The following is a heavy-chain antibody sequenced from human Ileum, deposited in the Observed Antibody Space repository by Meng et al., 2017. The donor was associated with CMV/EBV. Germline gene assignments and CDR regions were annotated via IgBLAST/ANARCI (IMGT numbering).Heavy chain of an antibody. CDR3: ALSITGTKATFDY. V-gene: IGHV5-51*01. D-gene: IGHD1-20*01. CDR1: GYSFTSYW. Sequence: GESLKISCKGSGYSFTSYWISWVRQMPGKGLEWMGIIYPGDSDTRYSPSFQGQVTNSADKSISTAYLQWSSLKASDTAMYYCALSITGTKATFDYWGQGTLVTVSS. CDR2: IYPGDSDT. J-gene: IGHJ4*02.